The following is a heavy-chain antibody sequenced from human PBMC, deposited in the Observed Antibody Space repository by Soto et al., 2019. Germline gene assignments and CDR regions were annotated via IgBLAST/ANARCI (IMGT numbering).Heavy chain of an antibody. Sequence: PGESLKISCKGSGYSFSSYWSGWVRQMPGKGLEWMGIINPYDSDTRYSPSFQGQVTISADKSISTVYLQWSSLKASDTAMYYCARNSIAAAGLYYYYGMDVWGQGTTVTVSS. V-gene: IGHV5-51*01. CDR2: INPYDSDT. D-gene: IGHD6-13*01. CDR1: GYSFSSYW. CDR3: ARNSIAAAGLYYYYGMDV. J-gene: IGHJ6*02.